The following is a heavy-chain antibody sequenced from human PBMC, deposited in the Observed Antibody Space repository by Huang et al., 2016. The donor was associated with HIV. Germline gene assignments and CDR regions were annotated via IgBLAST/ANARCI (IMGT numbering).Heavy chain of an antibody. CDR1: GFTFSSYG. V-gene: IGHV3-30*18. CDR2: ISYDAKTK. Sequence: QVQLVESGGGVVQPGRSLRISCAASGFTFSSYGMHWVRQAPGKGLECVEVISYDAKTKYYADSVKGRFSISRDNSKTTVYLQLNSLRLEDTAVYYCAKGGSAAAVLDFWGQGTLVTVSS. J-gene: IGHJ4*02. D-gene: IGHD6-13*01. CDR3: AKGGSAAAVLDF.